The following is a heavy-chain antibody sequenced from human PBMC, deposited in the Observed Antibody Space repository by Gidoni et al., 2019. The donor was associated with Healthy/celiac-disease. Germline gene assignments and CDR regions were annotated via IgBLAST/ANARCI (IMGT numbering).Heavy chain of an antibody. V-gene: IGHV1-69*06. Sequence: QVQLVQPGAEVQKPGSSVTVSCKASGGTFSSYAISRVRQAAGQGLEWMGGIIPIFGTANYEQEFQGRVTITADKSTSTAYMGLSSLRSEDTAVYYCARDDCSSAGCRSDYYYMDVWGKGTTVTVSS. CDR1: GGTFSSYA. D-gene: IGHD2-2*01. J-gene: IGHJ6*03. CDR2: IIPIFGTA. CDR3: ARDDCSSAGCRSDYYYMDV.